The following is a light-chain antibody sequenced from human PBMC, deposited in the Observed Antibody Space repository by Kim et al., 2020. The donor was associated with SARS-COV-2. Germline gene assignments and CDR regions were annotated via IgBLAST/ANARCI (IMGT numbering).Light chain of an antibody. V-gene: IGKV1-27*01. CDR3: QKYGTAPWT. J-gene: IGKJ1*01. Sequence: DIQMTQSPSSLSASVGDRVTITCRASQGIGTYLAWYQQKPGKVPKLLIYAASTLQSGVPSRFSGSGSGTDFALTISSLQPEDVATYYCQKYGTAPWTFGPGTKVDIK. CDR1: QGIGTY. CDR2: AAS.